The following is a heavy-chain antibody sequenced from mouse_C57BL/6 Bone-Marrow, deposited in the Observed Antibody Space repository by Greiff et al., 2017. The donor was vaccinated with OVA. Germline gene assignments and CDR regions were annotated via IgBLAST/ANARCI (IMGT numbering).Heavy chain of an antibody. J-gene: IGHJ2*01. CDR3: ARRVFYDGYHEGY. CDR2: INPNNGGT. Sequence: EVQLQQSGPELVKPGASVKISCKASGYTFTDYYMNWVKQSHGKSLEWIGDINPNNGGTSYNQKFKGKATLTVDKSSSTAYMELRSLTSEDSAVYYCARRVFYDGYHEGYWGQGTTLTVSS. D-gene: IGHD2-3*01. V-gene: IGHV1-26*01. CDR1: GYTFTDYY.